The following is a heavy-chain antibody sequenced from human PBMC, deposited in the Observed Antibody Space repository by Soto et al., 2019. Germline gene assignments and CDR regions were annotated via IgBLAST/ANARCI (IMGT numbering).Heavy chain of an antibody. V-gene: IGHV3-48*02. CDR3: ARGRLWSFEF. D-gene: IGHD3-10*01. Sequence: PGGSLRLSCVVCGFSFRIYSMNWVRQAPGKGLEWISYISSDSGTIYYADSLKGRFTISRDNGKNSLYLQMNSLTDEDTAVYYCARGRLWSFEFWGQGTLVTVSS. J-gene: IGHJ4*02. CDR2: ISSDSGTI. CDR1: GFSFRIYS.